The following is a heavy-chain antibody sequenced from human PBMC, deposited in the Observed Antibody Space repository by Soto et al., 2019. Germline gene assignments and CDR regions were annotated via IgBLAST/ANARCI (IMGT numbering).Heavy chain of an antibody. Sequence: PGGSLRLSCAASGFTFSSYAMHWVRQAPGKGLEWVAVISYDGSNKYYADSVKGRFTISRDNSKNTLYLQMNSLRAEDTAVYYCARDFEIAAAGREYYYYGMDVWGQGTTVTVSS. D-gene: IGHD6-13*01. V-gene: IGHV3-30-3*01. J-gene: IGHJ6*02. CDR2: ISYDGSNK. CDR3: ARDFEIAAAGREYYYYGMDV. CDR1: GFTFSSYA.